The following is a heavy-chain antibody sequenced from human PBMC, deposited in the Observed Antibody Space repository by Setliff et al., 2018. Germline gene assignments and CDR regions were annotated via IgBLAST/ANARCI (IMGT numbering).Heavy chain of an antibody. CDR1: GGSISSGSFY. V-gene: IGHV4-61*09. CDR3: ARHGPTRTDSWFDSFDV. D-gene: IGHD2-8*01. J-gene: IGHJ3*01. Sequence: SETLSLTCTVSGGSISSGSFYWSWIRQPAGKGLEWIGHIYTSGSTNSDPSLKSRVTMSVDTSKNQVSLKMTSVTAADTAVYYCARHGPTRTDSWFDSFDVWGQGTKVTVSS. CDR2: IYTSGST.